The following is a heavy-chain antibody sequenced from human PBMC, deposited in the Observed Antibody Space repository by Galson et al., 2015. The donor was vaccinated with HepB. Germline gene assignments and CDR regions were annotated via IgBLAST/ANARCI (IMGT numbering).Heavy chain of an antibody. Sequence: QSGAEVKKPGESLKISCKASGGTFSSYTISWVRQAPGQGLEWMGRIIPILGIANYAQKFQGRVTITADKSTSTAYMELSSLRSEDTAVYYCARVTLTRGDYGDYVPFDYWGQGTLVTVSS. CDR3: ARVTLTRGDYGDYVPFDY. J-gene: IGHJ4*02. CDR2: IIPILGIA. D-gene: IGHD4-17*01. CDR1: GGTFSSYT. V-gene: IGHV1-69*04.